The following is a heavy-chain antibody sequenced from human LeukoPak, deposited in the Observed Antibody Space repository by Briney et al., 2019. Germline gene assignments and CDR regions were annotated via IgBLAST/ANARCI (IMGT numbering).Heavy chain of an antibody. D-gene: IGHD1-26*01. CDR1: GGSISSGGYY. CDR2: ISGSGGST. J-gene: IGHJ4*02. V-gene: IGHV3-23*01. Sequence: LSLTCTVSGGSISSGGYYWSWIRQHPGKGLEWVSAISGSGGSTYYADSVKGRFTISRDNSKNTLYLQMNSLRAEDTAVYYCAKANERSIVGATHDYWGQGTLVTVSS. CDR3: AKANERSIVGATHDY.